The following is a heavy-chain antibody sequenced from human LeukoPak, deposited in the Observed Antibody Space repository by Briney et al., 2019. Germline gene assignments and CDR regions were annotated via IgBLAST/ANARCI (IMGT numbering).Heavy chain of an antibody. V-gene: IGHV4-59*01. CDR1: GGSISSYY. CDR3: ARDVIAAAGNWFDP. CDR2: IYYSGST. D-gene: IGHD6-13*01. J-gene: IGHJ5*02. Sequence: SETLSLTCTVSGGSISSYYWSWIRQPPGKGLEWIGYIYYSGSTNYNPSLKSRVTISVDTSKNQFSLKLSSVTAADTAVYYCARDVIAAAGNWFDPWGQGTLVTVSS.